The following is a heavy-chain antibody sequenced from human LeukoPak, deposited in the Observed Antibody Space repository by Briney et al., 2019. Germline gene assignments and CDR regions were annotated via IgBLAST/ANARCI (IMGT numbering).Heavy chain of an antibody. CDR1: GGTFSSYA. Sequence: SVKVSCKASGGTFSSYAISWVRQAPGQGLEWMGGIIPIFGTANYAQKFQGRITITTDESTSTAYMELSSLRSEDTAVYYCARAWELLPPWFDPWGQGTLVTVSS. CDR2: IIPIFGTA. D-gene: IGHD1-26*01. V-gene: IGHV1-69*05. J-gene: IGHJ5*02. CDR3: ARAWELLPPWFDP.